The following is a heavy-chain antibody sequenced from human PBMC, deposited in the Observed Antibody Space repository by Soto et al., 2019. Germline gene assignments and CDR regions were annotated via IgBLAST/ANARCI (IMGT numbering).Heavy chain of an antibody. Sequence: PSETISLRSTVSCGSISGYYWSWIRQPPGKRLESLGYIYCSGSINDNPSLKSRATISVDTSKKQFSLKLSSVTAADTAVYYCARSVVVDLYRWYFDYGGQGTLVTVSS. CDR3: ARSVVVDLYRWYFDY. V-gene: IGHV4-59*01. CDR1: CGSISGYY. CDR2: IYCSGSI. D-gene: IGHD3-22*01. J-gene: IGHJ4*02.